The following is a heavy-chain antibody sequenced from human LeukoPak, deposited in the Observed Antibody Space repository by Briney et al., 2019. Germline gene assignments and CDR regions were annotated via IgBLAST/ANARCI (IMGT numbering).Heavy chain of an antibody. CDR2: IWYDGSNK. D-gene: IGHD5-12*01. CDR1: GFTFSSYG. Sequence: GGSLRLSCAASGFTFSSYGMHWVRQAPGKGLEGVAVIWYDGSNKYYADSVKGRFTISRDNSKNTLYLQMNSLRAEDTAVYYCARVRGYSGYDADYWGQGTLVTVSS. V-gene: IGHV3-33*01. J-gene: IGHJ4*02. CDR3: ARVRGYSGYDADY.